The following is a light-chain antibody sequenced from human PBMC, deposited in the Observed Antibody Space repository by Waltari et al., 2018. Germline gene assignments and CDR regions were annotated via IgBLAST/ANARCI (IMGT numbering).Light chain of an antibody. CDR1: QSVGRS. CDR3: QHYVRLPVT. J-gene: IGKJ1*01. Sequence: EFVLTQSPGTLSLSPGDRPTLSCRGSQSVGRSVAWYQQIRGRAPSLRIYATSTRATGLPGRFSGSGSGTDFSLTISRLEPEDFAVYYCQHYVRLPVTFGLGTKVEIK. CDR2: ATS. V-gene: IGKV3-20*01.